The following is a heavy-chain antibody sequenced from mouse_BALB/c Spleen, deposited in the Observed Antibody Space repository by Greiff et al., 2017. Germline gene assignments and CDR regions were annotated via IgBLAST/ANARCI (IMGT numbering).Heavy chain of an antibody. D-gene: IGHD2-2*01. CDR2: ISSGSSTI. V-gene: IGHV5-17*02. CDR1: GFTFSSFG. CDR3: ARWGYGFDY. Sequence: DVKLVESGGGLVQPGGSRKLSCAASGFTFSSFGMHWVRQAPEKGLEWVAYISSGSSTIYYADTVKGRFTISRDNPKNTLFLQMTSLRSEDTAMYYCARWGYGFDYWGQGTTLTVSS. J-gene: IGHJ2*01.